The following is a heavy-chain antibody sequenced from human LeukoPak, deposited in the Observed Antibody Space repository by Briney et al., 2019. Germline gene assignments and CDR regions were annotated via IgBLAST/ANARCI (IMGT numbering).Heavy chain of an antibody. J-gene: IGHJ6*02. CDR1: GYTFTSYG. D-gene: IGHD3-3*01. CDR2: ISSYNGKT. CDR3: GRVLTTFGVVTRGMDV. V-gene: IGHV1-18*01. Sequence: ASVKVSCKASGYTFTSYGITWVRQAPGQGLEWMGWISSYNGKTNYAQKLQGRVTMTTDTSTSTAYMELRSLRSDDTAVYYCGRVLTTFGVVTRGMDVWGQGTTVTVSS.